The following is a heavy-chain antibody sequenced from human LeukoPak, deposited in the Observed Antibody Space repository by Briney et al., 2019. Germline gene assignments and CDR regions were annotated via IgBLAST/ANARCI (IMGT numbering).Heavy chain of an antibody. CDR1: GGSFSGYY. CDR3: ARGPRGECTRVRAHGMDV. Sequence: SETLSLTCAVYGGSFSGYYWSWIRQPPGKGLEWIGEINHSGSTNYNPSLKSRVTISVDPSKNQFSLKVNSVTASDTAVYYCARGPRGECTRVRAHGMDVGGQATTVTVP. D-gene: IGHD3-10*01. J-gene: IGHJ6*02. CDR2: INHSGST. V-gene: IGHV4-34*01.